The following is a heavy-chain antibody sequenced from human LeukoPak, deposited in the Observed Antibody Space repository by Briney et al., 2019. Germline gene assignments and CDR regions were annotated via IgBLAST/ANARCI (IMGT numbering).Heavy chain of an antibody. CDR2: IRYDGSNK. CDR1: GFTFSSYG. V-gene: IGHV3-30*02. Sequence: GGSLRLSCAASGFTFSSYGMHWVRQAPGKGLEWVAFIRYDGSNKNYADSVKGRFTISRDNSKNTLYLQMNSLRAEDTAVYYCARGLYYYISKTSYFGFDYWGQGILVTVSS. J-gene: IGHJ4*02. D-gene: IGHD3-9*01. CDR3: ARGLYYYISKTSYFGFDY.